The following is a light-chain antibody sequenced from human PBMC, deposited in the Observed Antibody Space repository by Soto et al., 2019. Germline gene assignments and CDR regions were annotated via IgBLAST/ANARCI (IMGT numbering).Light chain of an antibody. V-gene: IGKV3-15*01. CDR3: QQYNNWPPWT. CDR1: QSVSSN. J-gene: IGKJ1*01. CDR2: GAS. Sequence: EIVMTQSPATLSVSPGDRATLSCRASQSVSSNLAWYQQKPGQAPRLLIYGASTRATGIPARFSGSGSGTELTLTIGTVQYEDFAVYYCQQYNNWPPWTFGQGNKVEIK.